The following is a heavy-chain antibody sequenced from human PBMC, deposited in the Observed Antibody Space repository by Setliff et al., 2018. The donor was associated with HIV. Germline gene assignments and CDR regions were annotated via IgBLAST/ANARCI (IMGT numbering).Heavy chain of an antibody. CDR1: GYTFTSYG. D-gene: IGHD6-13*01. Sequence: EASVKVSCKASGYTFTSYGISWVRQAPGQGLEWMGWISAYNGNTNYAQKLQGRVTMTTDTSTSTAYMELRSLRSDDTAVYYCARDRAGRYRIAAAGTDVFDYWGQGTLVTVSS. CDR3: ARDRAGRYRIAAAGTDVFDY. CDR2: ISAYNGNT. V-gene: IGHV1-18*01. J-gene: IGHJ4*02.